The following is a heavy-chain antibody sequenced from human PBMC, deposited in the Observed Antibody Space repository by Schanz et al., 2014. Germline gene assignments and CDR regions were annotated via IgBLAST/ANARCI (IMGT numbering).Heavy chain of an antibody. J-gene: IGHJ4*02. D-gene: IGHD3-16*01. CDR3: ARGTPFLCDY. V-gene: IGHV3-21*01. CDR2: ISSTSTYL. CDR1: GFTFSSYT. Sequence: EVQLVESGGGLVKPGDSLRLSCAASGFTFSSYTMKWVRQAPGKGLEWVSSISSTSTYLYYADSVKGRFTISRDSARNPLYLKMSSPRAEDTAVYYCARGTPFLCDYWGQGTLVTVSS.